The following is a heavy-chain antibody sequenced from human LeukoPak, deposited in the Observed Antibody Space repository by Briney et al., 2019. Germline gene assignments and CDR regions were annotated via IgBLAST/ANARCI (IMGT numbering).Heavy chain of an antibody. CDR1: GGSLSRYY. CDR2: IYTSGST. J-gene: IGHJ3*02. CDR3: ARDLMIVVAYDAFDI. D-gene: IGHD3-22*01. Sequence: SETLSLTCTDSGGSLSRYYWSWIRQPAGEGLEWIGRIYTSGSTNYNPSLKSRVTMSVDTSKNQFSLKLSSVTAADTAVYYCARDLMIVVAYDAFDIWGQGTMVTVSS. V-gene: IGHV4-4*07.